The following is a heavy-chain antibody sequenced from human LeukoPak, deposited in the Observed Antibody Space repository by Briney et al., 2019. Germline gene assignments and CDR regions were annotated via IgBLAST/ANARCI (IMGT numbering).Heavy chain of an antibody. CDR2: ISYDGSNK. J-gene: IGHJ3*02. Sequence: GRSLRLSCAASGFTFSSYAMHWVRQAPGKGLEWVAVISYDGSNKYYADSVKGRFTISRDNSKNTLYLQMNSLRAEDTAVYYCARDGLRWLGAFDIWGQGTMVTVSS. D-gene: IGHD5-24*01. CDR1: GFTFSSYA. V-gene: IGHV3-30*04. CDR3: ARDGLRWLGAFDI.